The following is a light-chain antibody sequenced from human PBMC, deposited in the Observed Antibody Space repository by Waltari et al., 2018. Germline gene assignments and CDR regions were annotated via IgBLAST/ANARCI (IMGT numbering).Light chain of an antibody. CDR3: MQALHPPYT. V-gene: IGKV2-28*01. CDR1: QSLVDGGGNKF. Sequence: DIVMTQSPLSLPVTPGEPASISCRSSQSLVDGGGNKFLDWYLQKPGQSPQLLIYQISNRASGVPDRISGSGSDTDFTLKITRVEAEDVGVYYCMQALHPPYTFGQGTKLAIK. J-gene: IGKJ2*01. CDR2: QIS.